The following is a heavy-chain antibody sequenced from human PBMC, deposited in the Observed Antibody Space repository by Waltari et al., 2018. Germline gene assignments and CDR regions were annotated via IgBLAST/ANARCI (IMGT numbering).Heavy chain of an antibody. CDR3: AKGNPGTPDY. Sequence: EVQLLESGGGLVQPGGSLRLSCAASRFTFGSYPMSWVRQAPGKGLEWVSVIYSGGSTYYADSVKGRFTISRDNSKNTLYLQMNSLRAEDTAVYYCAKGNPGTPDYWGQGTLVTVSS. V-gene: IGHV3-23*03. D-gene: IGHD6-13*01. J-gene: IGHJ4*02. CDR1: RFTFGSYP. CDR2: IYSGGST.